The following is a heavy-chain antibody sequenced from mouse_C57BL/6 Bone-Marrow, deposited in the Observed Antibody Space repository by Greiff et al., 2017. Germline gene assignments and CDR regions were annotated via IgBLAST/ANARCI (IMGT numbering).Heavy chain of an antibody. CDR2: LNPGSGGT. Sequence: QVQLQQSGAELVRPGTSVKVSCKASGYAFTNYLIEWVKQRPGKGLAWIGVLNPGSGGTNYNETFKGKATLTADKSSSTAYMQLSSRTSDDSAVYFCARGTPWFAYWGQGTLVTVSA. CDR3: ARGTPWFAY. CDR1: GYAFTNYL. J-gene: IGHJ3*01. D-gene: IGHD2-14*01. V-gene: IGHV1-54*01.